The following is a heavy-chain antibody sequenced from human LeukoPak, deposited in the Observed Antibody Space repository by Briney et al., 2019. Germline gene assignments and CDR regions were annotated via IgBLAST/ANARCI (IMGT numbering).Heavy chain of an antibody. V-gene: IGHV4-34*01. D-gene: IGHD6-19*01. CDR1: GGSFSGYY. CDR3: ARDGRRQWLVL. Sequence: SETLSLTCAVYGGSFSGYYWSWIRQPPGKGLEWIGEINHSGSTNYNPSLKSRVTISVDTSKNQFSLKLSSVTAADTAVYYCARDGRRQWLVLWGQGTLVTVSS. J-gene: IGHJ4*02. CDR2: INHSGST.